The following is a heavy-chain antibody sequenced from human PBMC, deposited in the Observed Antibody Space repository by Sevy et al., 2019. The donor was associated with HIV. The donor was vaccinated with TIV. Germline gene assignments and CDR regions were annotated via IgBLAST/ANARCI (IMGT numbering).Heavy chain of an antibody. CDR3: ANHASDYDSSGYLERDAFDI. Sequence: GGSLRLSCAASGYIFSSYTMTWVRQAPGKGLEWVSGITGSGGNTYYADSVKGRFTISRDNSKSTLYLQMNNLRAEDTAVYYCANHASDYDSSGYLERDAFDIWGQGTMVTVSS. CDR2: ITGSGGNT. CDR1: GYIFSSYT. J-gene: IGHJ3*02. D-gene: IGHD3-22*01. V-gene: IGHV3-23*01.